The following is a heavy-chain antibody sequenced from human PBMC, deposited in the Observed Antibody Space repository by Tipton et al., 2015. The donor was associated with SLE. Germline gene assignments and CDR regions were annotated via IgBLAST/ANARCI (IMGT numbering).Heavy chain of an antibody. CDR1: GGPITSSSYF. J-gene: IGHJ6*03. Sequence: GLVKPSETLSLTCTVSGGPITSSSYFWGWIRQSPGKGLEWIGNINTGGGTYRNPSLMSRVTISVDTSKTQFSLIVTSVTAADTAVYYCVRGPWAYYYYMDVWGKGTKVTVSS. V-gene: IGHV4-39*07. D-gene: IGHD7-27*01. CDR2: INTGGGT. CDR3: VRGPWAYYYYMDV.